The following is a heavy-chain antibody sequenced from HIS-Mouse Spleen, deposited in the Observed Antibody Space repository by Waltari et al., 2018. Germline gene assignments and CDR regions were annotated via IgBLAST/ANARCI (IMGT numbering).Heavy chain of an antibody. D-gene: IGHD4-4*01. Sequence: QVQLVQSGAEVKKPGASVKVSCKASGYTFTSYDINWVRQATGQGLAWMGWMKPTSGNTGYAQKFQGRVTMTRNTCISTAYMELSSLRSEDTAVYYCARGHDYSNYFDYWGQGTLVTVSS. J-gene: IGHJ4*02. CDR2: MKPTSGNT. V-gene: IGHV1-8*01. CDR3: ARGHDYSNYFDY. CDR1: GYTFTSYD.